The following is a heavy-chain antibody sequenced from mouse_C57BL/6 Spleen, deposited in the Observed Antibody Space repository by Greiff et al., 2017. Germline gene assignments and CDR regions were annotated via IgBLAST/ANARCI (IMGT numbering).Heavy chain of an antibody. CDR3: ARDSGDYGFDY. J-gene: IGHJ2*01. V-gene: IGHV1-26*01. CDR2: INPNNGGT. Sequence: EVQLQQSGPELVKPGASVKISCKASGYTFTDYYMNWVKQSHGKSLEWIGDINPNNGGTSYTQKFKGKATFTVDKSSSTAYMALRSLTSADSAVYSCARDSGDYGFDYWGQGTTLTVAS. CDR1: GYTFTDYY. D-gene: IGHD1-1*02.